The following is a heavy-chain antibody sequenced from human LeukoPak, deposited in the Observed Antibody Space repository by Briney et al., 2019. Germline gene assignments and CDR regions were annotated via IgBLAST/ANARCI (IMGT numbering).Heavy chain of an antibody. J-gene: IGHJ4*02. Sequence: PGGSLRLSCAASGFIFKTYTMTWVRQAPGRGLEWVSSITGDCKYITYADSVKGRFTISRDNAKNSLYLHVASLRGDDTATYYCARDPVAGGFSDYWGQGTLVTVSS. CDR3: ARDPVAGGFSDY. CDR1: GFIFKTYT. D-gene: IGHD6-19*01. V-gene: IGHV3-21*01. CDR2: ITGDCKYI.